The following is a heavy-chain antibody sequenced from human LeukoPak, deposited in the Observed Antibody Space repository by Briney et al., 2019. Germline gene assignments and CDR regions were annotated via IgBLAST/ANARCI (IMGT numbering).Heavy chain of an antibody. CDR1: GYSISSGYY. J-gene: IGHJ5*02. Sequence: SETLSLTCTVSGYSISSGYYWGWIRQPPGKGLEWIGSIYYSGKTFYNPSLKSRVTISIDTSKNQFSLNLSSVTAADTSVYYCSRHEYKAVAGDTWGQGILVTVSS. CDR3: SRHEYKAVAGDT. D-gene: IGHD6-19*01. CDR2: IYYSGKT. V-gene: IGHV4-38-2*02.